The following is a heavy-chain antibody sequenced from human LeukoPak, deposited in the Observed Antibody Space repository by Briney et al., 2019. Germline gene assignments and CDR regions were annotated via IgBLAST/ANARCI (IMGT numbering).Heavy chain of an antibody. J-gene: IGHJ6*04. Sequence: SVKVSCNASGGTFSSYAISWVRQAPGQGLEWIGGIIPIFGTANYAQKFQGRVTITADESTSTAYMELSSLRSEDTAVYYCARIDCSSTSCYPGHYYYGMDVWGKGTTVTVSS. V-gene: IGHV1-69*13. CDR3: ARIDCSSTSCYPGHYYYGMDV. CDR2: IIPIFGTA. CDR1: GGTFSSYA. D-gene: IGHD2-2*01.